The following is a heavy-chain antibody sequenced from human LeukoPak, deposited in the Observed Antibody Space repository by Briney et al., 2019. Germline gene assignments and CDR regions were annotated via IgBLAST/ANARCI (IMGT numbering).Heavy chain of an antibody. CDR3: ARGARYGDY. J-gene: IGHJ4*02. CDR2: IKQDGSEK. Sequence: GGSLRLSCAASGVTFSSYWMSWVRQAPGKGLEWVANIKQDGSEKYYVDSVKGRFIISRDNAKNSLYLQMNNLRAEDTAVYCCARGARYGDYWGQGTLVTVSS. D-gene: IGHD1-1*01. CDR1: GVTFSSYW. V-gene: IGHV3-7*04.